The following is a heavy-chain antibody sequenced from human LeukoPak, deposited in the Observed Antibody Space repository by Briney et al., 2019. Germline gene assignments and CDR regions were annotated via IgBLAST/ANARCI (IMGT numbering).Heavy chain of an antibody. D-gene: IGHD1-20*01. CDR2: IYYSGST. CDR3: ARDTGAITGTTSGWFDP. CDR1: GGSISSSSYY. Sequence: SETLSLTCTVSGGSISSSSYYWGWIRQPPGKGLEWIVSIYYSGSTYYNPSLKSRVTISVDTSKNQFSLKLSSVTAADTAVYYCARDTGAITGTTSGWFDPWGQGTLVTVSS. V-gene: IGHV4-39*02. J-gene: IGHJ5*02.